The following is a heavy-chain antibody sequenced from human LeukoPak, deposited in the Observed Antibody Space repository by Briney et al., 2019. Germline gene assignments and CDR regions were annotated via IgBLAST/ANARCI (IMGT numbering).Heavy chain of an antibody. CDR1: GGSFSGYY. V-gene: IGHV4-34*01. Sequence: SETLSLTCPVYGGSFSGYYWSWIRQPPGKGLEWIGEINHSGSTNYNPPLKSRVTISVDTSKNQFSLKLSSVTAADTAVYYCAREVPAAINWFDPWGQGTLVTVSS. CDR2: INHSGST. CDR3: AREVPAAINWFDP. D-gene: IGHD2-2*01. J-gene: IGHJ5*02.